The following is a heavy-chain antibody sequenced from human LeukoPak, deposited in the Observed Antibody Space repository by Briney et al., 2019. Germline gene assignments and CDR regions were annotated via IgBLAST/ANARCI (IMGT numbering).Heavy chain of an antibody. CDR3: AKRYDFWSGYSDDAFDI. CDR1: GFTFSSYA. CDR2: ISGSGGST. D-gene: IGHD3-3*01. V-gene: IGHV3-23*01. Sequence: GGSLRLSCAASGFTFSSYAMSWVRQAPGKGLEWVSAISGSGGSTYYADSVKGRFTISRDNSKNTLYLQMNSLRAEDTAVYYCAKRYDFWSGYSDDAFDIWGQGTMVTVSS. J-gene: IGHJ3*02.